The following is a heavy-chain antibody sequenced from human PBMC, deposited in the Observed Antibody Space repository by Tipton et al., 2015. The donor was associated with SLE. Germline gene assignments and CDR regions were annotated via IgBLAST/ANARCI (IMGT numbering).Heavy chain of an antibody. CDR2: ISYSETT. J-gene: IGHJ4*02. V-gene: IGHV4-59*11. Sequence: TLSLPCTVSGGSITSPYWSWIRQPPGKGLEWIGYISYSETTNYNPSLQSRVTISVDTSKNQFSLKLRSVTAADTAVYYCAGAWQGYCSGGTCYVRDYWGQGTLVTVSS. CDR3: AGAWQGYCSGGTCYVRDY. D-gene: IGHD2-15*01. CDR1: GGSITSPY.